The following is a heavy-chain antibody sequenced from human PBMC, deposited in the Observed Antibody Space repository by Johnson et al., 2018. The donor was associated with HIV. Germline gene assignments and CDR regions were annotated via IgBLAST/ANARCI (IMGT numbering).Heavy chain of an antibody. CDR2: ISYDGSNK. V-gene: IGHV3-30-3*01. D-gene: IGHD6-13*01. J-gene: IGHJ3*02. CDR3: AKVAVATAAGGVPLDI. Sequence: QVQLVESGGGVVQPGRSLRLSCAASGFTFSSYAMHWVRQAPGKGLEWVAVISYDGSNKYYADSVKGRFTISRDNSKNTLYLQINSLRAEDTALYYCAKVAVATAAGGVPLDIWGPGTMVTVSA. CDR1: GFTFSSYA.